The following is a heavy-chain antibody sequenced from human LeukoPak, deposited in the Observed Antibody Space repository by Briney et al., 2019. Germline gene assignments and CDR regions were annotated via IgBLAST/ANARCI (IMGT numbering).Heavy chain of an antibody. CDR2: IYYSGST. D-gene: IGHD3-10*01. V-gene: IGHV4-59*01. Sequence: SETLSLTCTVSGGSISSYYWSWIRQPPGKGLEWIGYIYYSGSTNYNPSLKSRVTISVDTSKNQFSLKLSSVTAADTAVYYCARNSYYGSGRGDYWGQGTLVTVSS. J-gene: IGHJ4*02. CDR3: ARNSYYGSGRGDY. CDR1: GGSISSYY.